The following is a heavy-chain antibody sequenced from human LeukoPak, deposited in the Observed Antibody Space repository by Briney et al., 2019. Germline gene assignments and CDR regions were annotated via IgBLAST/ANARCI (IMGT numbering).Heavy chain of an antibody. CDR1: GYTFTGYY. CDR2: INPNSGGT. D-gene: IGHD6-13*01. V-gene: IGHV1-2*02. Sequence: ASVKVCCKASGYTFTGYYMHWVRQAPGQGLEWMGWINPNSGGTNYAQKFQGRVTMTRDTSISTAYMELSRLRSDDSAVYYCARVDGYSSSRGDYWGQGTLVTVSS. CDR3: ARVDGYSSSRGDY. J-gene: IGHJ4*02.